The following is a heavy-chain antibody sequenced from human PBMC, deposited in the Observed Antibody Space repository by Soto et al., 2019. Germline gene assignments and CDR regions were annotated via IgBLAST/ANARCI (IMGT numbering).Heavy chain of an antibody. Sequence: SAPTPVNQTQTLTLTCTFSGFSLTTGGMCVSWIRQPPGKALEWLARIDWDDTKYYSTSLKTRLTISKDTSKNQVVLTMTNMDPVDTATYYCARIKDQLPNDAFDVWGQGTMVTVSS. D-gene: IGHD2-2*01. CDR1: GFSLTTGGMC. CDR3: ARIKDQLPNDAFDV. J-gene: IGHJ3*01. V-gene: IGHV2-70*11. CDR2: IDWDDTK.